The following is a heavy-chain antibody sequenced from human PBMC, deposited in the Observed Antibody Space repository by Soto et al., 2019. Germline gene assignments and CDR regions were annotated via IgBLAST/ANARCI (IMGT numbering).Heavy chain of an antibody. Sequence: ASVTVSCKVSAYTLSELSMHCVRHLPGNGLERMGGFDSEDGETIYAQKFQGRVTMTEDTCTDTAYMELRSLGSEDTAVYYCATAPYDYVWGSYPRSWCQGTLVTVSS. CDR2: FDSEDGET. J-gene: IGHJ4*02. CDR1: AYTLSELS. V-gene: IGHV1-24*01. D-gene: IGHD3-16*02. CDR3: ATAPYDYVWGSYPRS.